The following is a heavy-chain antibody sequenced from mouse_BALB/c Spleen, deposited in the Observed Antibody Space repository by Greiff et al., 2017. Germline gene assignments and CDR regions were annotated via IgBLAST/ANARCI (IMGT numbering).Heavy chain of an antibody. J-gene: IGHJ4*01. CDR1: GFAFSSYD. D-gene: IGHD1-1*01. CDR3: ARDYGSSPGYAMDY. CDR2: ISSGGGST. Sequence: EVQVVESGGGLVKPGGSLKLSCAASGFAFSSYDMSWVRQTPEKRLEWVAYISSGGGSTYYPDTVKGRFTISSDNAKNTLYLQMSSLKSEDTAMYYCARDYGSSPGYAMDYWGQGTSVTVSS. V-gene: IGHV5-12-1*01.